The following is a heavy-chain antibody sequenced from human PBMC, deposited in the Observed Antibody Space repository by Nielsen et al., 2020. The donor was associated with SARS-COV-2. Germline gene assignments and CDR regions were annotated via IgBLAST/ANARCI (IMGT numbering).Heavy chain of an antibody. V-gene: IGHV3-13*04. CDR1: GFTFTIHD. CDR2: INTAGDT. J-gene: IGHJ4*02. Sequence: GGSLRLSCAATGFTFTIHDIHWVRQSTGKGLEWVSGINTAGDTYYADSVKGRFTISRDNSKNSLYLQMNSLRTEDTALYYCAKDMFSSSWYYFDYWGQGTLVTVSS. D-gene: IGHD6-13*01. CDR3: AKDMFSSSWYYFDY.